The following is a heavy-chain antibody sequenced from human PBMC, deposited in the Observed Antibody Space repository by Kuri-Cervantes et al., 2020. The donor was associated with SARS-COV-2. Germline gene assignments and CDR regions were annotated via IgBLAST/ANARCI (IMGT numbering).Heavy chain of an antibody. Sequence: GESLKISCSGSGFTVSNNYMSWVRQAPGKGLEWVSVISSGGSAYYADSVKGRFTISRDNSKNTLYLQMNSLRAEDTAVYYCAKTGYCSSTSCSQFDPWGQGTLVTVSS. CDR2: ISSGGSA. V-gene: IGHV3-53*01. J-gene: IGHJ5*02. D-gene: IGHD2-2*01. CDR1: GFTVSNNY. CDR3: AKTGYCSSTSCSQFDP.